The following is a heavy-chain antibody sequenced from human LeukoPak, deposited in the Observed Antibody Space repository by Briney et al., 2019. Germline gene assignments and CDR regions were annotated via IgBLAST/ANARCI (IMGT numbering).Heavy chain of an antibody. CDR3: ARDPYSGYPYFDY. CDR1: GFTFSSYS. D-gene: IGHD5-12*01. V-gene: IGHV3-21*01. J-gene: IGHJ4*02. Sequence: PGGSLRLSCAASGFTFSSYSMNWVHQAPGKGLEWVSSISSSSSYIYYADSVKGRFTISRDNAKNSLYLQMNSLRAEDTAVYYCARDPYSGYPYFDYWGQGTLVTVSS. CDR2: ISSSSSYI.